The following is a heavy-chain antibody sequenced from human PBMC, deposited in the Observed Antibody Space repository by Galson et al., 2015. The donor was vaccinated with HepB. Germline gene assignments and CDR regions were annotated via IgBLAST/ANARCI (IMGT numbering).Heavy chain of an antibody. V-gene: IGHV3-11*06. D-gene: IGHD3-3*01. Sequence: SLRLSCAASGFTFSDYYMSWIRQAPGKGLEWASYISSSSSYTNYADSVKGRFTISRDNAKNSLYLQMNSLRAEDTAVYYCARDVLRKYYDFWSGPTGWFDPWGQGTLVTVSS. J-gene: IGHJ5*02. CDR1: GFTFSDYY. CDR3: ARDVLRKYYDFWSGPTGWFDP. CDR2: ISSSSSYT.